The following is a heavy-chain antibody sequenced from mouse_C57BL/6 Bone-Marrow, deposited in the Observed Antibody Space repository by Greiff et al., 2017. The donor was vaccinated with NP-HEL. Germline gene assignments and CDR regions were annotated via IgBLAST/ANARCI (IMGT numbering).Heavy chain of an antibody. V-gene: IGHV1-66*01. CDR2: IYPGSGNT. CDR1: GYSFTSYY. Sequence: VQLQQSGPELVKPGASVKISCKASGYSFTSYYIHWVKQRPGQGLEWIGWIYPGSGNTKYNEKFKGKATLTADTSSSTAYMQLSSLTSEDSAVYYCARTTYYGSSYHYYYAMDYWGQGTSVTVSS. CDR3: ARTTYYGSSYHYYYAMDY. D-gene: IGHD1-1*01. J-gene: IGHJ4*01.